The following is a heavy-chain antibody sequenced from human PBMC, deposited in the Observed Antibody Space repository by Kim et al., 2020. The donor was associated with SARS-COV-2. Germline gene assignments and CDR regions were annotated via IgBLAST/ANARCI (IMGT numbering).Heavy chain of an antibody. J-gene: IGHJ4*02. V-gene: IGHV3-66*01. D-gene: IGHD2-15*01. CDR2: IYCGGST. CDR3: ARDSGRRFYSGSRLLFYF. Sequence: GGSLRLSCAASGFSVSNNYMSWVRQAPGKGLEWVSVIYCGGSTYYDDSVKGRFIISRDTSKNTLYLQMNSLRAEDTAVYYCARDSGRRFYSGSRLLFYFRGQGTLVTVSS. CDR1: GFSVSNNY.